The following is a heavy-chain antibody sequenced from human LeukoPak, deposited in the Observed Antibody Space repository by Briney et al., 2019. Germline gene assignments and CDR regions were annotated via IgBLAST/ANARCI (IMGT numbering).Heavy chain of an antibody. V-gene: IGHV4-4*02. CDR1: GGSISSSNW. D-gene: IGHD3-22*01. CDR3: ATREALEYYYDSSGYCFFDY. Sequence: SETLSLTCAVSGGSISSSNWWSWVRQPPGKGLEWIGEIYHSGSTNYNPSLKSRVTISVDKPKNQFSLKLSSVTAADTAVYYCATREALEYYYDSSGYCFFDYWGQGTLVTVSS. J-gene: IGHJ4*02. CDR2: IYHSGST.